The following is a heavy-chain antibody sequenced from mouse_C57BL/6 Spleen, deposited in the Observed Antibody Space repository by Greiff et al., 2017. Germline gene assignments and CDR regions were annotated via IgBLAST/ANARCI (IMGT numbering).Heavy chain of an antibody. V-gene: IGHV1-64*01. CDR3: TRNDLNYEIAY. Sequence: VQLQQPGAELVKPGASVKLSCKASGYTFTSYCMHWVKQRPGQGLEWIGMIPPNSGSTNYNEKFKSKATLTVDKSSSTAYLQLSSLTSEDSAVYCCTRNDLNYEIAYWGQGTLVTVSA. D-gene: IGHD2-4*01. CDR1: GYTFTSYC. CDR2: IPPNSGST. J-gene: IGHJ3*01.